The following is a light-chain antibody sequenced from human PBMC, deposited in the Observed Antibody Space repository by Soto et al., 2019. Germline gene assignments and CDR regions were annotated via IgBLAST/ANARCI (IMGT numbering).Light chain of an antibody. CDR1: MRDVGAYNL. CDR2: EVR. Sequence: QSVLTQPASVAGSAGQSITISCSGTMRDVGAYNLVSWYQQHPGTAPKLIMYEVRNRPSGIFSRFSGTRSGNTASLTISGLQPEDEGDYYFSAYTARSNLVFGGGTKVTVL. V-gene: IGLV2-14*01. CDR3: SAYTARSNLV. J-gene: IGLJ3*02.